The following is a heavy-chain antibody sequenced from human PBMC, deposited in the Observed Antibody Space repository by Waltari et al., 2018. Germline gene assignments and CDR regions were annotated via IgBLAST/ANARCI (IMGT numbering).Heavy chain of an antibody. CDR3: AKYSRVQGVGPYFFDY. Sequence: EVQLLESGGGLVQPGGSLRLSGAASGFTFTSYGMSWVRQAPGKGLDWVSTISGDGAYTFYADSVKGRFTVSRDNSKNTLSLQMSSLRAEDTAIYYCAKYSRVQGVGPYFFDYWGQGTLVTVSS. J-gene: IGHJ4*02. CDR2: ISGDGAYT. D-gene: IGHD1-26*01. V-gene: IGHV3-23*01. CDR1: GFTFTSYG.